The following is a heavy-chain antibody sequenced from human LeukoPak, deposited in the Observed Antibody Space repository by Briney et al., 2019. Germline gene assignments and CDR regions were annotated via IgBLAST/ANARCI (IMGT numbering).Heavy chain of an antibody. Sequence: GGSLRLSCAASGFTFSSYAMSWVRQAPGKGLEWVSAISGSGGSTYYADSVKGRFTISRDNSKNTLYLQMNSLRAEDTAVYYCAKDPPLYDFWSGYGMDAWGQGTTVTVSS. J-gene: IGHJ6*02. CDR3: AKDPPLYDFWSGYGMDA. CDR1: GFTFSSYA. D-gene: IGHD3-3*01. CDR2: ISGSGGST. V-gene: IGHV3-23*01.